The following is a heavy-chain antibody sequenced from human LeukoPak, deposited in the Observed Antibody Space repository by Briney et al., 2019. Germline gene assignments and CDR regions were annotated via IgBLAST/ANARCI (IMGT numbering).Heavy chain of an antibody. Sequence: PGGSLRLSCAASGFTFRSYEMNWVRQAPGKGLEWVSYISSSGSTIYYADSVKGRFTISRDNAKNSLYLQMNSLRAEDTAVYYCAREDDSCLDYWGQGTLVTVSS. V-gene: IGHV3-48*03. CDR1: GFTFRSYE. D-gene: IGHD2-2*01. CDR2: ISSSGSTI. J-gene: IGHJ4*02. CDR3: AREDDSCLDY.